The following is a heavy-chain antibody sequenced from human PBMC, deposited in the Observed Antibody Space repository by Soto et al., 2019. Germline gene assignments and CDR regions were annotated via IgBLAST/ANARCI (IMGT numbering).Heavy chain of an antibody. D-gene: IGHD6-6*01. CDR3: AIEYSSSPPYYPIGY. V-gene: IGHV1-69*13. J-gene: IGHJ4*02. Sequence: SVKVSCKASGGTFSSYSISWVRQAPGQGLEWMGGIIPIFGTANYAQKFQGRVTITADESTSTAYTELSSLRSEDTAVYYCAIEYSSSPPYYPIGYWGQGTLVTVSS. CDR2: IIPIFGTA. CDR1: GGTFSSYS.